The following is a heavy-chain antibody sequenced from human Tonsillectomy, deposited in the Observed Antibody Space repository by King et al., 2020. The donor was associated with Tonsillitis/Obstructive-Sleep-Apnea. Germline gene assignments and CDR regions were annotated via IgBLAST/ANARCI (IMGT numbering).Heavy chain of an antibody. V-gene: IGHV3-11*05. CDR1: GFTFSDYY. CDR3: ARERSSTNWFDP. D-gene: IGHD6-6*01. Sequence: QVQLVESGGGLVKPGGSLRLSCAASGFTFSDYYMSWIRQAPGKGLEWVSYISSSSSYTNYADSVKGRFTISRDNAKNSLYLQMNSLRAEDTAVYYCARERSSTNWFDPWGQGTLVTVSS. J-gene: IGHJ5*02. CDR2: ISSSSSYT.